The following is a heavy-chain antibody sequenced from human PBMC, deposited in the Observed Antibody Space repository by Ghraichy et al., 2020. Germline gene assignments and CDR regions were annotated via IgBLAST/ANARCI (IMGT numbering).Heavy chain of an antibody. D-gene: IGHD2-8*01. J-gene: IGHJ3*02. CDR3: ARASKYCTNDLCSTDNALDI. V-gene: IGHV3-13*04. CDR2: VDATGDT. CDR1: GFSFSTFD. Sequence: GGSLRLSCVASGFSFSTFDMHWVRQVPGQGLEWVSAVDATGDTYYQDSVKGRFTISRENVKNSLYLQMNSLRAGDTAIYYCARASKYCTNDLCSTDNALDIWGRATLVTVSS.